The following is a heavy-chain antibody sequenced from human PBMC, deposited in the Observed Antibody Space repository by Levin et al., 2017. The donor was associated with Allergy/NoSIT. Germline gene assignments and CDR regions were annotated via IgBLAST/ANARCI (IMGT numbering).Heavy chain of an antibody. D-gene: IGHD2/OR15-2a*01. V-gene: IGHV4-39*07. Sequence: PSETLSLTCTVSGGSISDDSYYWAWVRQPPGKGLEWVGSIYYDGSAYYNPSLKTRLTISVDTSKNQFSLRVNSVTAADTAVYYCAGEPNSPYYYHYGLDVWGPGTTITVSS. CDR3: AGEPNSPYYYHYGLDV. J-gene: IGHJ6*02. CDR1: GGSISDDSYY. CDR2: IYYDGSA.